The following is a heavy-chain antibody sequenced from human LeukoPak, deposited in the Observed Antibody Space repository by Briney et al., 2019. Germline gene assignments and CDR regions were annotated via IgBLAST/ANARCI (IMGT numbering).Heavy chain of an antibody. CDR1: GFTFSSYA. D-gene: IGHD6-19*01. CDR2: IHYDGSNN. CDR3: AKDTGYSSGWYNY. V-gene: IGHV3-30*02. J-gene: IGHJ4*02. Sequence: GGSLRLSCAASGFTFSSYAMHWVRQAPGKGLEWVAFIHYDGSNNYYADSVKGRFTISRDNSKNTLYLQMNTLRADDTAVYYCAKDTGYSSGWYNYWGQGTLVTVSS.